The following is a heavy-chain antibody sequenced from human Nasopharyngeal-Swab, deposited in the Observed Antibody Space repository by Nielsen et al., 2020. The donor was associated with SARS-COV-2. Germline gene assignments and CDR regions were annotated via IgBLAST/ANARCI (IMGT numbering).Heavy chain of an antibody. Sequence: SETLSLTCTVSGGSISSSNYYWGWIRQPPGKGLEWIGSIYYSGSTYYNPSLKSRVTISVDTSKNQFSLKLSSVTAADTAVYYCARFYQVGYYFDYWGQGTLVTVSS. V-gene: IGHV4-39*01. CDR2: IYYSGST. D-gene: IGHD1-26*01. CDR1: GGSISSSNYY. CDR3: ARFYQVGYYFDY. J-gene: IGHJ4*02.